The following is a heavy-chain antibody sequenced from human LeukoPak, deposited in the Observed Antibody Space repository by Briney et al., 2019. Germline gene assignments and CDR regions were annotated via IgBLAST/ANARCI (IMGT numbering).Heavy chain of an antibody. Sequence: PGGSLRLSCAASGFTFSSYGMHWVRQAPGKGLEWVSVISYDGSNKYYADSVKGRFTISRDNSKNTVYLQMNSLRAEDTAVYYCAKDSAGDYYGSGGKGFHYWGQGTLVSVSS. J-gene: IGHJ4*02. CDR2: ISYDGSNK. D-gene: IGHD3-10*01. CDR1: GFTFSSYG. V-gene: IGHV3-30*18. CDR3: AKDSAGDYYGSGGKGFHY.